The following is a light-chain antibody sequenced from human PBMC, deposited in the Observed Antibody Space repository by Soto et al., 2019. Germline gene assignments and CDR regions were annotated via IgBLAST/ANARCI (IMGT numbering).Light chain of an antibody. CDR2: STS. V-gene: IGKV1-39*01. CDR3: QHSYKTPLT. J-gene: IGKJ4*01. CDR1: QSIAHY. Sequence: DIQMTQSPSSLSASVGDRVTITCRASQSIAHYLTWYQQRPGKAPNLLIHSTSTLQSGVPSRFSGSGSGTDFSLTISSLQPEEFATYYCQHSYKTPLTFGGGTKVELK.